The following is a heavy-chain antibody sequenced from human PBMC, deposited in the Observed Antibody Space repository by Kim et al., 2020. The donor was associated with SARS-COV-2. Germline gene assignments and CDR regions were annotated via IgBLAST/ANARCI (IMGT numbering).Heavy chain of an antibody. CDR3: ARDERGYSYGYGWYFDL. D-gene: IGHD5-18*01. J-gene: IGHJ2*01. Sequence: VKGRFTISRDNTKNTLYLQMNSLRAEDTAVYYCARDERGYSYGYGWYFDLWGRGTLVTVSS. V-gene: IGHV3-66*01.